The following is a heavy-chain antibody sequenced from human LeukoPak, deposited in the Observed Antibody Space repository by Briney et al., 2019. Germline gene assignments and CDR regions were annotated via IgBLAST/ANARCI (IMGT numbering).Heavy chain of an antibody. CDR3: ARVVGLTGYSSSWYSGYYYYMDV. CDR1: GGTFSSYS. CDR2: IIPIFCTT. J-gene: IGHJ6*03. Sequence: AVKVSCKASGGTFSSYSIGWVRQAPGQGREGMGGIIPIFCTTNYAQKFQDRVTITADTSTSTAYMELSSLRSEDTAVYYCARVVGLTGYSSSWYSGYYYYMDVWGKGTTVTVSS. D-gene: IGHD6-13*01. V-gene: IGHV1-69*06.